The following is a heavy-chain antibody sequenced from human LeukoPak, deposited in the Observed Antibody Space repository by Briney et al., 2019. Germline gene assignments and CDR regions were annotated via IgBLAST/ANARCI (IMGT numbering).Heavy chain of an antibody. CDR3: ARVPAWEYYYYMDV. D-gene: IGHD1-26*01. CDR2: IIPIFGTA. J-gene: IGHJ6*03. V-gene: IGHV1-69*05. CDR1: GDTLNNDD. Sequence: GASVKVSCKASGDTLNNDDITWVRQAPGRGLEWMGGIIPIFGTANYAQKFQGRVTITTDESTSTAYMELSSLRSEDTAVYYCARVPAWEYYYYMDVWGKGTTVTVSS.